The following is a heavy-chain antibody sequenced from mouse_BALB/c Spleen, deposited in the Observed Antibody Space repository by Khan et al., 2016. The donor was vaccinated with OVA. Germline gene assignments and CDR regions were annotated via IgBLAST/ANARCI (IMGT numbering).Heavy chain of an antibody. Sequence: EVKLLESGGGLVQPGGSLKLSCAASGFDFSRYWMSWVRQAPGKGLEWIGEINPDSSTINYTPSLKDKFIISRDNAKNTLYLQMSKVRSEDTVLYYCARPGSYYRYDVGVAYWGQGTLVTVSA. J-gene: IGHJ3*01. D-gene: IGHD2-14*01. CDR2: INPDSSTI. CDR3: ARPGSYYRYDVGVAY. V-gene: IGHV4-1*02. CDR1: GFDFSRYW.